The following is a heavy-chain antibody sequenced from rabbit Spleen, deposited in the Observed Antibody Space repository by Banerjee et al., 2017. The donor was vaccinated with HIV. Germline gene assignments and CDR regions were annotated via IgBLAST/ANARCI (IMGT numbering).Heavy chain of an antibody. Sequence: QSLEESGGDLVQPGASLTLTCKASGVSFSYSDYMCWVRQPPGKGPEWIACIAAGSSTGTYYASWAKGRFTISKTSSTTVTLQMTRLTAADTATYFCARDAAGREDFNLWGPGTLVTVS. D-gene: IGHD4-2*01. CDR2: IAAGSSTGT. J-gene: IGHJ4*01. CDR1: GVSFSYSDY. CDR3: ARDAAGREDFNL. V-gene: IGHV1S40*01.